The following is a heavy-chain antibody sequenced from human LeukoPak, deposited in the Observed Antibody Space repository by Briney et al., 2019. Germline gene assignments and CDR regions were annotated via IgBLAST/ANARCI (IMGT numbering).Heavy chain of an antibody. Sequence: SETLSLTCTISGDSISSSSYYWDWIRQCPGKGLEWIGTIYYSGSTYYNASLKSRLFISIDTSNNQFSLRLSFVTAADTAVYYCARRRYYDSTGYLDWGQGTLITVSS. V-gene: IGHV4-39*01. CDR1: GDSISSSSYY. CDR2: IYYSGST. J-gene: IGHJ1*01. D-gene: IGHD3-22*01. CDR3: ARRRYYDSTGYLD.